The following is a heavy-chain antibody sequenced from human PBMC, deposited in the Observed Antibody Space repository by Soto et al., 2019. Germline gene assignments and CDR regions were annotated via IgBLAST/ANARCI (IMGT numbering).Heavy chain of an antibody. Sequence: QVQLQESGPGLVKPSETLSLTCTVSGDSISSYYWSWIRQPPGKGLECIGYIYYSGSTNYNPSLKSRVTISVDTSKNQFSLKLSSVTAADTAVYYCASYGGNSAYSFDYWGQGTLVTVSS. J-gene: IGHJ4*02. D-gene: IGHD4-17*01. CDR2: IYYSGST. V-gene: IGHV4-59*01. CDR3: ASYGGNSAYSFDY. CDR1: GDSISSYY.